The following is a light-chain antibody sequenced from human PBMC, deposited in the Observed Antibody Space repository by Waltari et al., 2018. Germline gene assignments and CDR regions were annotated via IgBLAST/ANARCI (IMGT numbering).Light chain of an antibody. CDR2: EVS. J-gene: IGLJ3*02. CDR1: SSDVGSYTL. CDR3: CSYAGSSTFAV. V-gene: IGLV2-23*02. Sequence: QSALTQPASVSGSPGQSITISRTGTSSDVGSYTLVSWYQQHPGKAPKLMIYEVSKRPSGVSNRFSGSKSGNTASLTISGLQAEDEADYYCCSYAGSSTFAVFGGGTKLTVL.